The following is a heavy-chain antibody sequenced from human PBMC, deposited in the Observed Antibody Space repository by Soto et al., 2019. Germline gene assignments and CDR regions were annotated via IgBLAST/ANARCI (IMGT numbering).Heavy chain of an antibody. CDR3: VRGASLNFDY. CDR2: VNWNGGST. CDR1: GFTFDDYV. J-gene: IGHJ4*02. D-gene: IGHD1-26*01. V-gene: IGHV3-20*04. Sequence: GGSLRLSWAAPGFTFDDYVMSWARQAPGKGLEWVSGVNWNGGSTGYADSVKGRFTISRDNAKNSLYLQMNSLRAEDTAFYYCVRGASLNFDYWGQGTLVTVSS.